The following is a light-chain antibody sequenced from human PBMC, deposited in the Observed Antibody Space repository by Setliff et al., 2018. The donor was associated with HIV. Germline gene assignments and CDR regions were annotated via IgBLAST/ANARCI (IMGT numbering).Light chain of an antibody. V-gene: IGLV2-11*01. CDR3: CSYAGSYTYV. J-gene: IGLJ1*01. Sequence: ALTQPRSVSGSPGQSVTISRTGTNSDVGGYNYVSWYQQHPGKAPKLMIYDVSKRPSGVPDRFSGSKSGNTASLTISGLQAEDEADYYCCSYAGSYTYVFGTGTKGTVL. CDR1: NSDVGGYNY. CDR2: DVS.